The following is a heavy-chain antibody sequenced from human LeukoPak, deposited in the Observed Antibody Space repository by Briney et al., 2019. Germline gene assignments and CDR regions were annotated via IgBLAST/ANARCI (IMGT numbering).Heavy chain of an antibody. J-gene: IGHJ6*03. CDR2: ISSRGSPK. D-gene: IGHD1-26*01. V-gene: IGHV3-48*03. Sequence: GGSLRLSCAPSGFTFSICELHGVPDARGGGGGGVSYISSRGSPKNHADSVKGRFTSSRDNAKNSVYLQMNSLRAEDTAVYYCARNGWELLPNYFRVVWGKGTTVTVSS. CDR3: ARNGWELLPNYFRVV. CDR1: GFTFSICE.